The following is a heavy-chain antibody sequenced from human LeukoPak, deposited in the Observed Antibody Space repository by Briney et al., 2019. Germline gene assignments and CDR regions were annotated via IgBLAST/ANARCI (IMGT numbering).Heavy chain of an antibody. V-gene: IGHV4-34*01. J-gene: IGHJ4*02. D-gene: IGHD4-17*01. CDR3: ARGGRTTRTVDY. CDR1: GFTFSSYG. CDR2: INHSGST. Sequence: GSLRLSCAASGFTFSSYGMSWVRQAPGKGLEWIGEINHSGSTNYNPSLKSRVTISVDTSKNQFSLKLSSVTAADTAVYYCARGGRTTRTVDYWGQGTLVTVSS.